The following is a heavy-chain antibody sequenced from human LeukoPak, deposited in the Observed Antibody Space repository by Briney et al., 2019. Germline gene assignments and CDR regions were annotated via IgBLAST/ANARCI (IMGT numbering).Heavy chain of an antibody. D-gene: IGHD1-1*01. CDR2: ISPDGRSA. V-gene: IGHV3-48*04. J-gene: IGHJ5*02. Sequence: GGSLRLSCAVSGSTFSTFSMIWVRQAPGKGLECISDISPDGRSARYSDSVKGRFTISRDNAKNSLFLQLHSLKGEDSAVYYCASRSITWYKRDNWFDPWGQGTLVTVSS. CDR1: GSTFSTFS. CDR3: ASRSITWYKRDNWFDP.